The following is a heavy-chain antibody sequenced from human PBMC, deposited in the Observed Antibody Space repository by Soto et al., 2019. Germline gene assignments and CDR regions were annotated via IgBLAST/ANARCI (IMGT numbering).Heavy chain of an antibody. CDR1: GFAFDDFG. V-gene: IGHV3-43D*04. CDR3: AKVDCRGRGGACHFDH. D-gene: IGHD2-21*01. CDR2: ISWDGAST. Sequence: VQLVESGGVVVRPGGSLRISCAASGFAFDDFGMHWVRQAPGKRLEWVSFISWDGASTIYADSVRGRFTISRDNSKSSLYLQMSGLRSQDTAFYYCAKVDCRGRGGACHFDHWGQGTLVTVSS. J-gene: IGHJ4*02.